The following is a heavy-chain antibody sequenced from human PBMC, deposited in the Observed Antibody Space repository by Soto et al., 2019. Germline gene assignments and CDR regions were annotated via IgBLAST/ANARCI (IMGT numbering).Heavy chain of an antibody. CDR3: ARGTYSSSWYVYYFDY. J-gene: IGHJ4*02. V-gene: IGHV3-30-3*01. Sequence: PGGSLRLSCAASGFTFSSYAMHWVRQAPGKGLEWVAVISYDGSNKYYADSVKGRFTISRDNSKNTLYPQMNSLRAEDTAVYYCARGTYSSSWYVYYFDYWGQGTLVTVSS. CDR1: GFTFSSYA. CDR2: ISYDGSNK. D-gene: IGHD6-13*01.